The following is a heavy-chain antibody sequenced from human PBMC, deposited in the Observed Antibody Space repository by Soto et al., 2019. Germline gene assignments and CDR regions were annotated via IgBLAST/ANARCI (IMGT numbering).Heavy chain of an antibody. CDR1: GGSISSSSYY. D-gene: IGHD6-19*01. J-gene: IGHJ4*02. Sequence: SETLSLTCTVSGGSISSSSYYWGWIRQPPGKGLEWIGSIYYSGSTYYNPSLKSRVTISVDTSKNQFSLKLSSVTAADTAVYYCARDGKAVAEKLDSWGQGTLVTVSS. CDR2: IYYSGST. V-gene: IGHV4-39*02. CDR3: ARDGKAVAEKLDS.